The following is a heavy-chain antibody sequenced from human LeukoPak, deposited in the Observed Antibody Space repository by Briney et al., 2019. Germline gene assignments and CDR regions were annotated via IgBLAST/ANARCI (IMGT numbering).Heavy chain of an antibody. Sequence: KPGGSLRLSCAASGFTFSSYSMNWVRQAPGKGLEWVSSISSSSSYIYYADSVKGRFTISRDNAKNSLYLQMNSLRAEDTAVYYCASKERKAAAINGSYWGQGTLVTVSS. V-gene: IGHV3-21*01. CDR2: ISSSSSYI. J-gene: IGHJ4*02. CDR3: ASKERKAAAINGSY. D-gene: IGHD6-13*01. CDR1: GFTFSSYS.